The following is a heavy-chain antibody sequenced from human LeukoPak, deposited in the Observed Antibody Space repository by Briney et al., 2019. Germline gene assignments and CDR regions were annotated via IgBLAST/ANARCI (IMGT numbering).Heavy chain of an antibody. CDR3: ARAGYPFDY. Sequence: GGSLRLSCAASGFNFSTYNVNWVRQAPGKGLDWVSYISSSSRTRYYADSVKGRFTISRDNAKDSLYLQMNSLRAEDTAVYYCARAGYPFDYWGQGTLVTVSS. D-gene: IGHD3-16*02. CDR1: GFNFSTYN. J-gene: IGHJ4*02. CDR2: ISSSSRTR. V-gene: IGHV3-48*04.